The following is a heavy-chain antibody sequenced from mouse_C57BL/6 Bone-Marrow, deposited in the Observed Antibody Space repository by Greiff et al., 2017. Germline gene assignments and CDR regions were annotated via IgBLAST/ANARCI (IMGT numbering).Heavy chain of an antibody. V-gene: IGHV1-82*01. CDR2: IYPGDGDT. CDR1: GYAFSSSW. D-gene: IGHD2-1*01. J-gene: IGHJ3*01. Sequence: VQLQQSGPELVKPGASVKISCKASGYAFSSSWMNWVKQRPGKGLEWIGRIYPGDGDTNYNGKFKGKATLTADKSSSPAYMQLSSLTSEDSAVYFCARWPWYFPAYWGQGTLVTVSA. CDR3: ARWPWYFPAY.